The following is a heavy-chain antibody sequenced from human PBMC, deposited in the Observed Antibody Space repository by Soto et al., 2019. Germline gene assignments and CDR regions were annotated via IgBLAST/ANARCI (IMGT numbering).Heavy chain of an antibody. D-gene: IGHD1-1*01. J-gene: IGHJ5*02. CDR2: MSYDGSTK. Sequence: QVQVMESGGGVVQPGRSLRLSCAASGFTVSTYSMHWVRQAPGKGLEWVALMSYDGSTKDYADSVKSRFTISRDNSKNTLYLQMNSLTTEDTAVYYCVRCWGTGDGSYLGYNWFDPWGQGTLVTVSS. CDR3: VRCWGTGDGSYLGYNWFDP. CDR1: GFTVSTYS. V-gene: IGHV3-30*04.